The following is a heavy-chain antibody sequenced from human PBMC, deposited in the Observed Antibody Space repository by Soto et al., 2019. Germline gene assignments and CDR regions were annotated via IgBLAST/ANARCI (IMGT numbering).Heavy chain of an antibody. CDR3: ARQYYYGSGSLDGMDV. J-gene: IGHJ6*02. CDR1: GGSISSSSYY. CDR2: IYYSGST. Sequence: PSETLSLTCTVSGGSISSSSYYWGWIRQPPGKGPEWIGSIYYSGSTYYNPSLKSRVTISVDTSKNQFSLKLSSVTAADTAVYYCARQYYYGSGSLDGMDVWGQGTTVTSP. D-gene: IGHD3-10*01. V-gene: IGHV4-39*01.